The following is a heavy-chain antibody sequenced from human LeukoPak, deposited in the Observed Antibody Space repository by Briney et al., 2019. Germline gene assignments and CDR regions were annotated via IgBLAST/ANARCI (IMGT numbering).Heavy chain of an antibody. CDR2: MNQDGSEK. V-gene: IGHV3-7*01. J-gene: IGHJ4*02. CDR1: GFSFGSYF. CDR3: ARDVRDEYSSGWYPIGY. Sequence: GGSLRLSCAASGFSFGSYFMTWVRQAPGKGLEWVANMNQDGSEKYYVDSVKGRFTISRDNAKNSLYLQMNSLRAEDTAVYYCARDVRDEYSSGWYPIGYWGQGTLVTVSS. D-gene: IGHD6-19*01.